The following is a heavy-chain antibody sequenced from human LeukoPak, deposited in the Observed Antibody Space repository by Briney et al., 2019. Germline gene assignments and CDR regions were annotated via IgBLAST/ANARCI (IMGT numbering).Heavy chain of an antibody. CDR3: ARSYYDFWSGYSSRVLDY. CDR2: INPNSGGT. D-gene: IGHD3-3*01. J-gene: IGHJ4*02. Sequence: GASVKVSCKAPGYTFTGYYMHWVRQAPGQGLEWMGWINPNSGGTNYAQKFQGRVTMTRDTSISTAYMELSRLRSDDTAVYYCARSYYDFWSGYSSRVLDYWGQGTLVTVSS. V-gene: IGHV1-2*02. CDR1: GYTFTGYY.